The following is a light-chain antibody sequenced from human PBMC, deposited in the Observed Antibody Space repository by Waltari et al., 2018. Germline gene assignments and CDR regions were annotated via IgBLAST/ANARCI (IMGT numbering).Light chain of an antibody. CDR3: QQRISWPLT. J-gene: IGKJ4*01. CDR1: QSVNNY. V-gene: IGKV3-11*01. Sequence: EIVLTHSPATLPLSPGERATLSCRASQSVNNYLAWYQQKPGQAPSLLIYDASNRATGIPARFSGGGSGTDFTLTISSLEPEDFAVYYCQQRISWPLTFGGGTKVEIK. CDR2: DAS.